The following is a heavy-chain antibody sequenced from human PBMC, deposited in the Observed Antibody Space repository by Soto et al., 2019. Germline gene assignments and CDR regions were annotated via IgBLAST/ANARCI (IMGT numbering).Heavy chain of an antibody. J-gene: IGHJ4*02. V-gene: IGHV3-23*01. CDR3: AKIGASITGNSDY. D-gene: IGHD6-6*01. Sequence: GGSLRLSCAASGFTFSNYAMSWVRQAPGKGLGWVSRISGSGSSTYYADSVKGRFTISRDNSKNTLYLQMNSLRAEDTAVYYCAKIGASITGNSDYWGQGTLVTVSS. CDR1: GFTFSNYA. CDR2: ISGSGSST.